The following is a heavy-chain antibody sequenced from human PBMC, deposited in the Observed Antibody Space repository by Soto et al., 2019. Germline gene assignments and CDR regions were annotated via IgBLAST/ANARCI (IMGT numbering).Heavy chain of an antibody. Sequence: ALRLSCAASGFTFSSYAMHWVRQAPGKGLEWVAVISYDGSNKYYADSVKGRFTISRDNSKNTLYLQMNSLRAEDTAVYYCARDRRIAAAGTLDVWGQGTTVTVSS. CDR1: GFTFSSYA. D-gene: IGHD6-13*01. CDR3: ARDRRIAAAGTLDV. CDR2: ISYDGSNK. J-gene: IGHJ6*02. V-gene: IGHV3-30-3*01.